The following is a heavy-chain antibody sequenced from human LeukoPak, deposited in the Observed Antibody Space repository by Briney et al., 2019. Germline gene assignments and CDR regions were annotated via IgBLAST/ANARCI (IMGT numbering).Heavy chain of an antibody. D-gene: IGHD3-3*01. CDR3: TRAWSGGSDAFDI. CDR2: MNPSSGNT. J-gene: IGHJ3*02. Sequence: VASVKLSCKASHYTFSNYALNWVRRATGQGLESMGWMNPSSGNTGYAQKFQGRVTMTWSTSMTTAYMELSSLRSEDTAMYYCTRAWSGGSDAFDIWGQGTMVTVSS. V-gene: IGHV1-8*01. CDR1: HYTFSNYA.